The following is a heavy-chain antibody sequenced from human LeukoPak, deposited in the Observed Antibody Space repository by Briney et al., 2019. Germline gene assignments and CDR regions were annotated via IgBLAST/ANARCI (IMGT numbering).Heavy chain of an antibody. CDR3: ARGRRYYYDSSGSLRFDY. CDR1: GGSISSGGYY. J-gene: IGHJ4*02. Sequence: PAETLSLTCTVSGGSISSGGYYWSWIRQHPGKGLEWIGYNYYSGSTYYDPSLKRRVTISVDTSKNQFSLKLSSVTAADTAVYYCARGRRYYYDSSGSLRFDYWGQGTLVTVSS. CDR2: NYYSGST. D-gene: IGHD3-22*01. V-gene: IGHV4-31*03.